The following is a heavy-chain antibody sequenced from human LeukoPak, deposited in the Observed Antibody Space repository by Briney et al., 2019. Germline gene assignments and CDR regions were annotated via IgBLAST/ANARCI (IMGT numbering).Heavy chain of an antibody. D-gene: IGHD2/OR15-2a*01. CDR3: ARDLNMADLGWFDP. CDR2: IYHSGST. Sequence: PSETLSLTCTVSGYSISSGYYWGWIRQPPGKGLEWIGSIYHSGSTYYNPSLKSRVTISVDTSKNQFSLKLSSVTAADTAVYYCARDLNMADLGWFDPWGQGTLVTVSS. V-gene: IGHV4-38-2*02. CDR1: GYSISSGYY. J-gene: IGHJ5*02.